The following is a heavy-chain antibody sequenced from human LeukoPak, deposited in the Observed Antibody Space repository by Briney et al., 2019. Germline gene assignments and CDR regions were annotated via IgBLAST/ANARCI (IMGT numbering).Heavy chain of an antibody. CDR1: GFTFSSYA. V-gene: IGHV3-64*01. Sequence: GGSLRLSCAASGFTFSSYAMHCVRQAPGKGLEYVAAINGNGGNTYYTNSVKGILTISRDNSKNTLYLQMGSLRVEDMAVYYCARAPPYSRGWYGPDEFWGQGTLVTVSS. CDR2: INGNGGNT. D-gene: IGHD6-19*01. CDR3: ARAPPYSRGWYGPDEF. J-gene: IGHJ4*02.